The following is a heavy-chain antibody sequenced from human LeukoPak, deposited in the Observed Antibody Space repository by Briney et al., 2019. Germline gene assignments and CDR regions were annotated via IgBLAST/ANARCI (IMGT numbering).Heavy chain of an antibody. V-gene: IGHV3-7*01. Sequence: GGSLRLSCAASGFTFSTYWMSWVRQAPGKGLEWVANINKDGSRKHYVDSVQGRITISRDNTKNSLFLQINSLRAEDTAVYYCARLKDDVTKLDYWGQGTLVTVSS. J-gene: IGHJ4*02. CDR2: INKDGSRK. CDR1: GFTFSTYW. D-gene: IGHD2-8*01. CDR3: ARLKDDVTKLDY.